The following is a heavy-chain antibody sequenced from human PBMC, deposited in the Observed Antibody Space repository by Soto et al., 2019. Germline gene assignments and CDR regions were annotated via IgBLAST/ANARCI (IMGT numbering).Heavy chain of an antibody. J-gene: IGHJ6*02. V-gene: IGHV3-30*18. CDR3: AKDDLIAADLWGMDV. D-gene: IGHD6-25*01. CDR1: GFTFSSYG. Sequence: QVQLVESGGGVVQPARSLRLSCAASGFTFSSYGMHWVRQAPGKGLEWVAVISYDGSNKYYADSVKGRFTISRDNSKNTLYLQMNSLRAEDTAVYYCAKDDLIAADLWGMDVWGQGTTVTVSS. CDR2: ISYDGSNK.